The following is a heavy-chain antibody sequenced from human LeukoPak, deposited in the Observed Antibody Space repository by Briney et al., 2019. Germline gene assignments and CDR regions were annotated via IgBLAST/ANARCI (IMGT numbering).Heavy chain of an antibody. V-gene: IGHV3-74*01. Sequence: GGSLRLSCAASGFTFSNYWMHWVRQAPGKGLVWVSRINSDGINTSYADSVKGRFTISRDNAKNSLYLQMNSLRAEDTAVYYCARDLRPGSYSLAWDYWGQGTLVTVSS. CDR2: INSDGINT. D-gene: IGHD1-26*01. CDR1: GFTFSNYW. CDR3: ARDLRPGSYSLAWDY. J-gene: IGHJ4*02.